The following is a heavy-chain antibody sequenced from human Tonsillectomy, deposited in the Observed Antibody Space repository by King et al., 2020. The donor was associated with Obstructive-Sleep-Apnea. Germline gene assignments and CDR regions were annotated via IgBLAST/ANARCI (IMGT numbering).Heavy chain of an antibody. CDR2: IFYTWST. Sequence: QLQESGPGLVKPSETLSLTCTVSGGSISSSSYYWGWIRQPPGKGLEWIGSIFYTWSTYYNSSLKSRVTISVDTSKNQFSLKLSSVTAADTAVYYCARVDDNSGCFYFDYWGQEPWPPSPQ. J-gene: IGHJ4*01. CDR3: ARVDDNSGCFYFDY. V-gene: IGHV4-39*07. D-gene: IGHD6-19*01. CDR1: GGSISSSSYY.